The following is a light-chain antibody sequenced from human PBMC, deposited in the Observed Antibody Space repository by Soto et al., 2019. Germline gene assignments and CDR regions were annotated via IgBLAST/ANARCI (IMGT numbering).Light chain of an antibody. V-gene: IGKV3-20*01. CDR3: QQYGSLPWT. J-gene: IGKJ1*01. CDR1: QSVSSSY. CDR2: GAS. Sequence: IVLTQSPGTLSLSPGERATLSCRASQSVSSSYLAWYQQKPGQAPRLLIYGASSRATGIPDRFNGSGSGTDFTLTISRLEPEDIAVYYCQQYGSLPWTFRQGTKVAIK.